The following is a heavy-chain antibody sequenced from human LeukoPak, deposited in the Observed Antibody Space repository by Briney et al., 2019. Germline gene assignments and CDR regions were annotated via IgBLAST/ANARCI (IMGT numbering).Heavy chain of an antibody. V-gene: IGHV4-59*01. CDR2: IYYSGSA. CDR3: ASLLMTTVTLG. CDR1: GGSISSYY. J-gene: IGHJ4*02. Sequence: SETLSLTCTVSGGSISSYYWSWIRQPPGKGLEWIGYIYYSGSANYNPSLKSRVTISVDTSKNQFSLKLSSVTAADTAVYYCASLLMTTVTLGWGQGTLVTVSS. D-gene: IGHD4-4*01.